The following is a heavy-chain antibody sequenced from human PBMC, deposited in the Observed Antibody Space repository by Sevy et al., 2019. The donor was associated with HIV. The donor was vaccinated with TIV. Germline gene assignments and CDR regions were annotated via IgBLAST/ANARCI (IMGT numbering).Heavy chain of an antibody. CDR3: ARVFDYDTSGYYPFDP. CDR1: GYTFNDYY. D-gene: IGHD3-22*01. J-gene: IGHJ5*02. Sequence: ASVKVSCKASGYTFNDYYIHWVRQAPGQGLEWMGWINSKSGGKNYVQTFQGRVTMTRDTSISTAYMELSRLRSDDTAVYYCARVFDYDTSGYYPFDPWGQGTLVIVSS. CDR2: INSKSGGK. V-gene: IGHV1-2*02.